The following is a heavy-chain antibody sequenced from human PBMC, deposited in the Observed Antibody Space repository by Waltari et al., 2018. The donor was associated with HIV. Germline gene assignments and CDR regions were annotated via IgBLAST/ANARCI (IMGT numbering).Heavy chain of an antibody. CDR1: GGSISSSSYY. J-gene: IGHJ2*01. D-gene: IGHD4-17*01. CDR3: ARHGDDYGDKVLYWYFDL. Sequence: QLQLQESGPGLVKPSETLSLTCTVSGGSISSSSYYWGWIRQPPGKGLEWIGSIYYSGSTYYNPSLKSRVTISVDTSKNQFSLKLSSVTAADTAVYYCARHGDDYGDKVLYWYFDLWGRGTLVTVSS. V-gene: IGHV4-39*01. CDR2: IYYSGST.